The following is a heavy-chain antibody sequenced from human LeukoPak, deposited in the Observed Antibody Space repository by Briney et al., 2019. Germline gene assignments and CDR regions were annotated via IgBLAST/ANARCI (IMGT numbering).Heavy chain of an antibody. CDR1: GYTFTGYY. V-gene: IGHV1-2*02. CDR3: ARVLFNSGYNY. Sequence: ASVKVSCKASGYTFTGYYMHWVRQAPGQGLEWMGWINPNSGGTNYAQKFQGRVTMTRDTSIRTVYMDLGGLRSDDTAVYYCARVLFNSGYNYWGQGSLDTVSS. D-gene: IGHD3-9*01. CDR2: INPNSGGT. J-gene: IGHJ4*02.